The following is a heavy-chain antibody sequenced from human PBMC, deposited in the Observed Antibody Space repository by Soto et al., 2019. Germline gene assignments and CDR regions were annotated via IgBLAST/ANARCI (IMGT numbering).Heavy chain of an antibody. V-gene: IGHV3-21*01. CDR1: VFTFSSYS. CDR3: ARDRWFGAAFDI. J-gene: IGHJ3*02. D-gene: IGHD3-10*01. CDR2: ISSSSSYI. Sequence: GGSLRLSCAASVFTFSSYSMNWVRQAPGKGLEWVSSISSSSSYIYYADSVKGRFTISRDNAKNSLYLQMNSLRAEDTAVYYCARDRWFGAAFDIWGQGTMVTVSS.